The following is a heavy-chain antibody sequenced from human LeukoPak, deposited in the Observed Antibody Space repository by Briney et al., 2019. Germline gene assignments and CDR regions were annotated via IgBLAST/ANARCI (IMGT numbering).Heavy chain of an antibody. D-gene: IGHD3-22*01. V-gene: IGHV1-69*13. CDR1: GYTFTSYY. CDR3: ARALRYYSDSSGYAFDY. J-gene: IGHJ4*02. CDR2: IIPIFRTA. Sequence: GASVKVSCKASGYTFTSYYIHWVRQAPGQGLEWMGGIIPIFRTANYAQKFQGRVTITADESTSTAYMELSSLRSEDTAVYYCARALRYYSDSSGYAFDYWGQGTLVTVSS.